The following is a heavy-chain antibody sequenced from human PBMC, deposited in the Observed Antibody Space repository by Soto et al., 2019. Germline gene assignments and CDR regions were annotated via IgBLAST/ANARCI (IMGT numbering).Heavy chain of an antibody. J-gene: IGHJ6*02. V-gene: IGHV1-69*13. CDR1: GGTFSSYA. Sequence: SVKVSCKASGGTFSSYAISWVRQAPGQGLEWMGGIIPIFGTANYAQKFQGRVTITADESTSTAYMELSSLRSEDTAVYYCARWIQFRYYGMDVWGQGTTVTVSS. D-gene: IGHD5-18*01. CDR2: IIPIFGTA. CDR3: ARWIQFRYYGMDV.